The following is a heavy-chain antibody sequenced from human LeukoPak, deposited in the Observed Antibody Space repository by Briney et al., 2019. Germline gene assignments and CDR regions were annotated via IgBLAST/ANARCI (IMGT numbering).Heavy chain of an antibody. CDR1: GASISGYY. CDR3: AILPTL. J-gene: IGHJ4*02. CDR2: IYNSVN. Sequence: PSETLSLTCTVSGASISGYYWGWIRQPPGKGLEYIGYIYNSVNDYNPSLKSRVIISSDPSKNQFSLRLSSMTAADTAVYYCAILPTLWGQGTLVTVSS. V-gene: IGHV4-59*01.